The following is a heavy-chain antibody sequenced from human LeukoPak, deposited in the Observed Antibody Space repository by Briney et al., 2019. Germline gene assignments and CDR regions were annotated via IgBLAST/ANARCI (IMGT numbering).Heavy chain of an antibody. CDR2: ISGSGANT. CDR3: ARVPNYCFDY. V-gene: IGHV3-23*01. CDR1: GLTFSGYA. Sequence: PGGSLRLSCAASGLTFSGYAMVWVRQAPGKGLERVSTISGSGANTFYADSVKGRFTISRDNSKNTLYLQMNSLRAEDTAVYYCARVPNYCFDYWGQGTLVTVSS. J-gene: IGHJ4*02.